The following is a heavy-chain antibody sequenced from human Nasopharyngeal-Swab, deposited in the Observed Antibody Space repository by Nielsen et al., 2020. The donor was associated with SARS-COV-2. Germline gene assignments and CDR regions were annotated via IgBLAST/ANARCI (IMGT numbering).Heavy chain of an antibody. CDR1: GFTFSSFG. D-gene: IGHD4-17*01. Sequence: LKISCAASGFTFSSFGMHWVRQAPGKGMEWVAFIAHDASNEYYGDSVKGRFSISRDSSKNTLYLQMDSLRGEDTAVYYCARDAPAHYGAFYWGRGTLVTVSS. J-gene: IGHJ4*02. V-gene: IGHV3-30*03. CDR2: IAHDASNE. CDR3: ARDAPAHYGAFY.